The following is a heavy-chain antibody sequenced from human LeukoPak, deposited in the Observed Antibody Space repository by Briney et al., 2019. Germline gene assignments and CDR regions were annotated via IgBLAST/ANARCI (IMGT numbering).Heavy chain of an antibody. D-gene: IGHD2-15*01. V-gene: IGHV3-30*02. CDR1: GFTFSSYG. Sequence: GGSLRLSCAASGFTFSSYGMHWVRQAPGKGLEWVAFIRYGGSNKYYADSVKGRFTISRDNSKNTLYLQMNSLRAEDTAVYYCAKELVVVAARLYYYMDVWGKGTTVTISS. J-gene: IGHJ6*03. CDR2: IRYGGSNK. CDR3: AKELVVVAARLYYYMDV.